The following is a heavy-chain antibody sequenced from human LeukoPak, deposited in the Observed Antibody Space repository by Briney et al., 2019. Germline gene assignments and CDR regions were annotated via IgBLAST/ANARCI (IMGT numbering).Heavy chain of an antibody. V-gene: IGHV4-34*01. D-gene: IGHD3-16*02. J-gene: IGHJ4*02. Sequence: SETLSLTCAVYGGSFSNYYWSWIRQPPGKGLEWIGEINHGGSTNCNPSLKSRVTISVDTSKNQFSLKLSSVTAADTAVYYCARHRPYVWGRYREIDYWGQGTLVTVSS. CDR1: GGSFSNYY. CDR2: INHGGST. CDR3: ARHRPYVWGRYREIDY.